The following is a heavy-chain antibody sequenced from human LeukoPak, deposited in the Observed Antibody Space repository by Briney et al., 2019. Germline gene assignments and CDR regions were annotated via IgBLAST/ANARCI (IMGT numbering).Heavy chain of an antibody. CDR1: GYTFTGYH. V-gene: IGHV1-2*06. Sequence: ASVKVSCKASGYTFTGYHMHWVRRAPEQGLEWMGRINPNSGDTNYAQKFQGRVTMTRDTSISTAYMELSRLRSDDTAVYYCARDYCSSTSCLFDYWGQGALVTVSS. J-gene: IGHJ4*02. D-gene: IGHD2-2*01. CDR3: ARDYCSSTSCLFDY. CDR2: INPNSGDT.